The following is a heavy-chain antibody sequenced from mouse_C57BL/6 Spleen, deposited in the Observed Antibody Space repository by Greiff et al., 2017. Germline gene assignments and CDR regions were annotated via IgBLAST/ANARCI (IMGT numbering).Heavy chain of an antibody. CDR1: GFTFSDYY. V-gene: IGHV5-16*01. J-gene: IGHJ2*01. CDR3: ARDRRNWDGFDY. CDR2: INYDGSST. D-gene: IGHD4-1*01. Sequence: EVQLQESEGGLVQPGSSMKLSCTASGFTFSDYYMAWVRQVPEKGLEWVANINYDGSSTYYLDSLKSRFIISRDNAKNILYLQMSSLKSEDTATYYCARDRRNWDGFDYWGQGTTLTVSS.